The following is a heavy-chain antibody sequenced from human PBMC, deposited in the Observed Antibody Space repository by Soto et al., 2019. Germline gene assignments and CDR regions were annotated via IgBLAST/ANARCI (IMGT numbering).Heavy chain of an antibody. CDR2: INPATGAA. Sequence: QLHLVQSGAVVKKPGASVTVSCSASGYPVTAYYMHWVRQAPGRGLEWMGGINPATGAAKYTQTFQGKVPMTRDTSKGTVFMEPSGLTSEDTAVFFWARGGGVGVAGSAAFDMWGQGTLVTVSS. CDR3: ARGGGVGVAGSAAFDM. D-gene: IGHD3-3*01. V-gene: IGHV1-2*02. CDR1: GYPVTAYY. J-gene: IGHJ3*02.